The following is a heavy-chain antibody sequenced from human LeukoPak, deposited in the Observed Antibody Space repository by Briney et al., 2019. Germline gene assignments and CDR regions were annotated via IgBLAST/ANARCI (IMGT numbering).Heavy chain of an antibody. V-gene: IGHV3-48*01. J-gene: IGHJ3*02. Sequence: GGSLRLSCAASGFTFSSHGMNWVRQAPGKGLEWVAYVNGDSAIIHYTDSVKGRFTISRDNAKNSLYLQMNSLRSEDTAVYYCATATIPTVVVLGDAFDIWGQGTMVTVSS. D-gene: IGHD4-23*01. CDR3: ATATIPTVVVLGDAFDI. CDR2: VNGDSAII. CDR1: GFTFSSHG.